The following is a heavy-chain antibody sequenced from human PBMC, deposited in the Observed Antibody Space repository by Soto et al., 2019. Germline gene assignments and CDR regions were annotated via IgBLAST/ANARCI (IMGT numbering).Heavy chain of an antibody. CDR2: INAGNGNT. Sequence: ASVKVSCKASGYTFTSYAMHWVRQAPGQRLEWMGWINAGNGNTKYSQKFQGRVTITRDTSASTAYMELSSLRSEDTAVYYCARGIAALVNWFDPWGQGTLVTVS. J-gene: IGHJ5*02. V-gene: IGHV1-3*01. CDR1: GYTFTSYA. D-gene: IGHD6-13*01. CDR3: ARGIAALVNWFDP.